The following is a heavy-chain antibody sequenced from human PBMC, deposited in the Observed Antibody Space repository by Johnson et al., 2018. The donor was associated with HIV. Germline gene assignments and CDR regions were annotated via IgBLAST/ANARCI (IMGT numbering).Heavy chain of an antibody. Sequence: QVQLVESGGGLVKPGGSLRLSCAASGFTFSDYYMSWIRQAPGKGLEWISYIGSSGSPIYYADSVRGRFTISRDNAKNSLYLQMNSLKTEDTAVYYCARSKDCRVGTCPDGLDIWGQGTMVIVSS. CDR2: IGSSGSPI. J-gene: IGHJ3*02. CDR1: GFTFSDYY. D-gene: IGHD2-15*01. V-gene: IGHV3-11*04. CDR3: ARSKDCRVGTCPDGLDI.